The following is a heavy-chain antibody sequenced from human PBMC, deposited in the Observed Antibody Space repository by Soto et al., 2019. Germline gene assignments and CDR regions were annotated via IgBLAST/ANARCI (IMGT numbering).Heavy chain of an antibody. J-gene: IGHJ3*02. CDR1: GFTFGDYA. V-gene: IGHV3-49*03. CDR3: TRDLGIAVAGDAFDI. Sequence: PGGSLRLSCTASGFTFGDYAMSWFRQAPGKGLEWVGFIRSKAYGGTTEYAASVKGRFTISRDDSRSIAYLQMNSLKTEDTAVYYCTRDLGIAVAGDAFDIWGQGTMVTVSS. CDR2: IRSKAYGGTT. D-gene: IGHD6-19*01.